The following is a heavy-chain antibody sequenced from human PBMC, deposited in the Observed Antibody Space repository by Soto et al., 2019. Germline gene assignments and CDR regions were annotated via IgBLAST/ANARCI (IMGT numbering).Heavy chain of an antibody. J-gene: IGHJ6*02. Sequence: LRLSCAASGFTFSSYSMNWVRQAPGKGLEWVSYISSSSSTIYYADSVKGRFTISRDNAKNSLYLQMNSLRDEDTAVYYCARESYDFWSGAYGGMDVWGQGTTVTVSS. CDR2: ISSSSSTI. D-gene: IGHD3-3*01. V-gene: IGHV3-48*02. CDR3: ARESYDFWSGAYGGMDV. CDR1: GFTFSSYS.